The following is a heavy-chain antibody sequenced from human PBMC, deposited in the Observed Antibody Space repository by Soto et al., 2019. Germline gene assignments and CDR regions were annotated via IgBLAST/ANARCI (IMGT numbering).Heavy chain of an antibody. CDR2: IWYDGSNK. V-gene: IGHV3-33*01. CDR1: GFTFSSYG. D-gene: IGHD4-17*01. CDR3: ARYPAQYGDPRWYFDL. Sequence: QVQRVESGGGVVQPGRSLRLSCAASGFTFSSYGMHWVRQAPGKWLEWVAVIWYDGSNKYYADSVKVRFTISRDNSKNTLYMQMNSLRAEDTAVYYCARYPAQYGDPRWYFDLWGRGTLVTVSS. J-gene: IGHJ2*01.